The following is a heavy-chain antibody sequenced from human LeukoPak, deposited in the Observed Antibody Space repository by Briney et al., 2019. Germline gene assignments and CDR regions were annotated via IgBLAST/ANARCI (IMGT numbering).Heavy chain of an antibody. Sequence: TGGSLRLSCAASGFTFSSYEMNWVRQAPGKGLEWVSYISSSSSTIYYADSVKGRFTISRDNAKYSLYLQMNSLRAEDTAVYYCAREEVEPGMEREGNYYYYYYMDVWGKGTTVTVSS. CDR1: GFTFSSYE. V-gene: IGHV3-48*01. J-gene: IGHJ6*03. CDR3: AREEVEPGMEREGNYYYYYYMDV. CDR2: ISSSSSTI. D-gene: IGHD1-1*01.